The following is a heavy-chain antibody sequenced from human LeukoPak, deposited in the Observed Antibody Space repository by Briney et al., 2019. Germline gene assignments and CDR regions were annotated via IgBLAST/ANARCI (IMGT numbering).Heavy chain of an antibody. J-gene: IGHJ4*02. Sequence: AGGSLRLSCAASGFAFSSYGMYWVRQAPGKGLEWVSYISFSGSRVHYADSVKGRFTISRGNLKTTLFLQMNSLRPEDTAVYYCAKPTAGSPTAAGLDYWGQGTLVTVSS. D-gene: IGHD4-17*01. V-gene: IGHV3-30*02. CDR1: GFAFSSYG. CDR2: ISFSGSRV. CDR3: AKPTAGSPTAAGLDY.